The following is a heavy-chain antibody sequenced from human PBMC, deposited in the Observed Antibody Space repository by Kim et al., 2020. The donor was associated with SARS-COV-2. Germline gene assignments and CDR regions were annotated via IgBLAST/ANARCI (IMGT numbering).Heavy chain of an antibody. J-gene: IGHJ4*02. CDR3: ARAVAGANDY. CDR2: EK. D-gene: IGHD6-19*01. V-gene: IGHV3-7*01. Sequence: EKYYVDSVKGRFTISRDNAKNSLYLQMNSLRAEDTAVYYCARAVAGANDYWGQGTLVTVSS.